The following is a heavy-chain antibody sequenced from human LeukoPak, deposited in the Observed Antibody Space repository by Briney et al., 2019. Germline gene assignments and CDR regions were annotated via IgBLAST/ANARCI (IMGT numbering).Heavy chain of an antibody. J-gene: IGHJ4*02. CDR3: ARDYYASGSFDY. Sequence: GGSLRLSCAASGLTFSGFWMSWVRQAPGKRLEWVAHIKKDGSEQFCVDSVKGRLSVSRDNARNSLYLQMDSLRVEDTAVYYCARDYYASGSFDYWGQGILVTVSS. V-gene: IGHV3-7*01. CDR1: GLTFSGFW. D-gene: IGHD3-10*01. CDR2: IKKDGSEQ.